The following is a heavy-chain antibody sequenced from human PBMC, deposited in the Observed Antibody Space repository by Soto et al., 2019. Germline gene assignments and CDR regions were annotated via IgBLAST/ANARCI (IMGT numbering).Heavy chain of an antibody. CDR1: GFAFSSYA. J-gene: IGHJ6*02. CDR2: ISGSGGST. CDR3: ARDRVVVVVVAATHYYYYYGMDV. V-gene: IGHV3-23*01. D-gene: IGHD2-15*01. Sequence: GGSLRLSCAASGFAFSSYAMSWVRQAPGKGLEWVSAISGSGGSTYYADSVKGRFTISRDNAKNSLYLQMNSLRAEDTAVYYCARDRVVVVVVAATHYYYYYGMDVWGQGTTVTVSS.